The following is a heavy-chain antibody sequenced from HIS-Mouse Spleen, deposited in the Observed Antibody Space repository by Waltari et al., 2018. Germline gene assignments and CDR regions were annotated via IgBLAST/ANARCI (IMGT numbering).Heavy chain of an antibody. V-gene: IGHV4-34*01. D-gene: IGHD1-7*01. J-gene: IGHJ4*02. CDR2: INHSGST. CDR3: AGYNWNYGTDY. CDR1: GGSFSGYY. Sequence: QLQLQQWGPGLMQPSETLSLTCAVYGGSFSGYYWRWIRQPPGKGLEWIGEINHSGSTNYNPSLKSRVTISVDTSKNQFSLKLSSVTAADTAVYYCAGYNWNYGTDYWGQGTLVTVSS.